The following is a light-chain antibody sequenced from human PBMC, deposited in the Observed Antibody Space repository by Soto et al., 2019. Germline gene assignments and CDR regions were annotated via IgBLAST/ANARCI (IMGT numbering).Light chain of an antibody. CDR2: DAS. V-gene: IGKV3-20*01. CDR3: QHYGTSAL. J-gene: IGKJ3*01. Sequence: EIVLTQSPGTLSLSPGERATLSCRASQSVSSSYLAWYQQKPGQAPRLLIYDASSATGIPDRFSGSGSGTDFTLTITRLEPEGFAVYYCQHYGTSALFGPGTKVDI. CDR1: QSVSSSY.